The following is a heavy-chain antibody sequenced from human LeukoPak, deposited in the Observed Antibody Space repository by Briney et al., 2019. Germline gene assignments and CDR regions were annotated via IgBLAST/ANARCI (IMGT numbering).Heavy chain of an antibody. V-gene: IGHV3-73*01. D-gene: IGHD4-17*01. CDR3: TYGDYFDFDY. J-gene: IGHJ4*02. Sequence: GSLRLSCAASGFTFSGSAMHWVRQASGKGLEWVGRIRSKANSYATAYAASVKGRFTISRDDSKNTAYLQMNSLKTEDTAVYYCTYGDYFDFDYWGQGTLVTVSS. CDR1: GFTFSGSA. CDR2: IRSKANSYAT.